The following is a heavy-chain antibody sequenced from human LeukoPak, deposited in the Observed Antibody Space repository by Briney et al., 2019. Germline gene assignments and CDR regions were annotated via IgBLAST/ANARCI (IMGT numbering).Heavy chain of an antibody. D-gene: IGHD6-19*01. CDR3: ARDRGDIVVAGYDAFDI. J-gene: IGHJ3*02. V-gene: IGHV1-18*01. CDR1: GYTFTSYG. CDR2: ISAYNGNT. Sequence: ASVKVSCKASGYTFTSYGISWVRQAPGQGLEWMGWISAYNGNTNYAQKLQGRVTMTTDTSTSTAYMELRSLRSDDTAVYYCARDRGDIVVAGYDAFDIWGQGTMVTVSS.